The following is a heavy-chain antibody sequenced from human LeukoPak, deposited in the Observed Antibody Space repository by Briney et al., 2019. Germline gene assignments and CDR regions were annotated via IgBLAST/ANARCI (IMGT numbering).Heavy chain of an antibody. CDR3: TSPLIGDGSGSHLDY. CDR1: GFTFSNAW. D-gene: IGHD3-22*01. J-gene: IGHJ4*02. V-gene: IGHV3-15*01. Sequence: PGGSLRLSCAASGFTFSNAWMTWVRQAPGKGLEWVGRIKSKTDGETTDYAAPVKGRFTISRDDSKNTLYLQMNSLKSEDTAVYYCTSPLIGDGSGSHLDYWGQGTLVTVSS. CDR2: IKSKTDGETT.